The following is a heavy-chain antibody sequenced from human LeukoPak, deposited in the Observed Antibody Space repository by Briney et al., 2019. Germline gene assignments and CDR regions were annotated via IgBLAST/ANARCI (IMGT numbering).Heavy chain of an antibody. V-gene: IGHV4-59*12. CDR3: ARANLATVTPNFDY. CDR1: GGSISSYY. D-gene: IGHD4-17*01. Sequence: SETLSLTCTVSGGSISSYYWSWIRQPPGKGLEWIGYIYYSGSTNYNPSLKSRVIMSVDTSKNQFSLKLSSVTAADTAVYYCARANLATVTPNFDYWGQGTLVTVSS. CDR2: IYYSGST. J-gene: IGHJ4*02.